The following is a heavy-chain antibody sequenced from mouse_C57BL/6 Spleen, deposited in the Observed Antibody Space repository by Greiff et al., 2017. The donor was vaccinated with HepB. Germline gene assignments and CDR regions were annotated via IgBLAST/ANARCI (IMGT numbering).Heavy chain of an antibody. J-gene: IGHJ3*01. CDR2: ISDGGSYT. CDR3: ARRGGSSGYRFAY. CDR1: GFTFSSYA. Sequence: EVKLQESGGGLVKPGGSLKLSCAASGFTFSSYAMSWVRQTPEKRLEWVATISDGGSYTYYPDNVKGRFTISRDNAKNNLYLQMSHLKSEDTAMYYCARRGGSSGYRFAYWGQGTLVTVSA. V-gene: IGHV5-4*03. D-gene: IGHD3-2*02.